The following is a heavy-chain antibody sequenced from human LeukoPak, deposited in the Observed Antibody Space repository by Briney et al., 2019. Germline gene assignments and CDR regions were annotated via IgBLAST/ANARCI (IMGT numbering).Heavy chain of an antibody. CDR3: ARESEDAFDI. J-gene: IGHJ3*02. CDR1: GGTFSSYA. Sequence: ASVKVSCKASGGTFSSYAISWVRQAPGQGLEWMGGIIPIFGTANYAQKFQGRVTITADESTSTAYMGLSSLRSEDTAVYYCARESEDAFDIWGQGTMVTVSS. D-gene: IGHD1-14*01. V-gene: IGHV1-69*13. CDR2: IIPIFGTA.